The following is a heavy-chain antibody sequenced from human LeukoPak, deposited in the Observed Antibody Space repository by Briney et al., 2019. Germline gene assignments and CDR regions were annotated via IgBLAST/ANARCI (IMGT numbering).Heavy chain of an antibody. CDR1: GGSISSGGYF. V-gene: IGHV4-61*02. J-gene: IGHJ4*02. CDR2: IYTSGST. Sequence: SETLSLTCTVSGGSISSGGYFWSWIRQPAGKGLEWIGRIYTSGSTNYNPSLKSRVTISVDTSKNQFSLKLSSVTAADTAVYYCARAGPWEPSRKYFDYWGQGTLVTVSS. D-gene: IGHD1-26*01. CDR3: ARAGPWEPSRKYFDY.